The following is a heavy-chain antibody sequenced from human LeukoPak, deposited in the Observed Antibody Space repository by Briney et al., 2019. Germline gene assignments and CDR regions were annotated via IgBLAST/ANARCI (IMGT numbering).Heavy chain of an antibody. D-gene: IGHD4-17*01. CDR3: SYGDYFGH. Sequence: GGSLRLSCAASGFTFDDYAMHWVRQAPGKGLEWVSAISNNGGYTYYADSVQGRFTISRDNSKSTLCLQMNSLRAEDTAVYYCSYGDYFGHWGQGTLVTVSS. J-gene: IGHJ4*02. V-gene: IGHV3-23*01. CDR2: ISNNGGYT. CDR1: GFTFDDYA.